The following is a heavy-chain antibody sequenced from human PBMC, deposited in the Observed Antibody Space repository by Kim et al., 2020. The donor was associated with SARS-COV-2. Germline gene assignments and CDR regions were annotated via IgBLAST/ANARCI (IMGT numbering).Heavy chain of an antibody. Sequence: GGSLRLSCAASGFTFSRYWMHWVRQAPGKGLVWVSRINSDGSSTSYADSVKGRFTISRDNAKNTLYLQMNSLRAEDTAVYYCARNVIAAAADAENYYYYYNYLDVWGKGTTVTVSS. CDR1: GFTFSRYW. J-gene: IGHJ6*03. CDR3: ARNVIAAAADAENYYYYYNYLDV. CDR2: INSDGSST. V-gene: IGHV3-74*01. D-gene: IGHD6-13*01.